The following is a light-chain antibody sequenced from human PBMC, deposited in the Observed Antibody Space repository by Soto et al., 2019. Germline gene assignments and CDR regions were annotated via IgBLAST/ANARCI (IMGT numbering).Light chain of an antibody. Sequence: QSALTQPPSASGSPGQSVTISCTGTSSDVGAYNYVSWYQQHPGKVPELMVYEVNKRPSGVPDRFSGSKSGNTASLTVSGLQAEDEADYYCTSYAGGNNIFGTGTKVTVL. CDR2: EVN. V-gene: IGLV2-8*01. CDR3: TSYAGGNNI. J-gene: IGLJ1*01. CDR1: SSDVGAYNY.